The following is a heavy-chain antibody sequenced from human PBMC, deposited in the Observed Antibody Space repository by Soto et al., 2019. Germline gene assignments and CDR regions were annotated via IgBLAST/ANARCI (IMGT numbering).Heavy chain of an antibody. Sequence: EVQLLESGGGLVQPGGSLRLSCAASGFTFSSYAMSWVRQAPGKGLEWVSAISGSGGSTYYADSVKGRFTISRDNSKNTLYLQMNSLSAEETAVYYCAKGLPQEVVPRGMDVWGQGTTVTVSS. D-gene: IGHD3-22*01. V-gene: IGHV3-23*01. CDR3: AKGLPQEVVPRGMDV. CDR1: GFTFSSYA. CDR2: ISGSGGST. J-gene: IGHJ6*02.